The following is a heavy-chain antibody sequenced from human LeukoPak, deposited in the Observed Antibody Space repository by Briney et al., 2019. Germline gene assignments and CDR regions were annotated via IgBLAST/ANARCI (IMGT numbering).Heavy chain of an antibody. V-gene: IGHV3-21*01. CDR2: ISSGSSYI. CDR3: ARDDIAVATCFDY. Sequence: PGGSLRLSCAASEFTFSDYYMSWVRQAPGKGLEWVSSISSGSSYIYYADSVKGRFTISRDNAKNSLYLQMNSLRAEDTAVYYCARDDIAVATCFDYWGQGTLVTVSS. D-gene: IGHD6-19*01. CDR1: EFTFSDYY. J-gene: IGHJ4*02.